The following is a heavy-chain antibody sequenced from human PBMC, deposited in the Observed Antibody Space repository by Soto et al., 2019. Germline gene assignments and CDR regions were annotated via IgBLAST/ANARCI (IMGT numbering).Heavy chain of an antibody. V-gene: IGHV4-39*01. J-gene: IGHJ3*02. Sequence: QLQLQESGPGLVKPSETLSLTCTVSGGSISSSSYYWGWIRQPPGKGLEWIGRIYYSGSTYYNPSLKSRGTISVDTSKNQFSLKLSSVTAADTAVYYCARAGGGLEITGTTLGAFDIWGQGTMVTVSS. CDR2: IYYSGST. CDR1: GGSISSSSYY. CDR3: ARAGGGLEITGTTLGAFDI. D-gene: IGHD1-7*01.